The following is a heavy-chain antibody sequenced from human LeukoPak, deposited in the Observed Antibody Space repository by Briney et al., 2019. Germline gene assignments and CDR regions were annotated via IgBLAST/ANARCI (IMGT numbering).Heavy chain of an antibody. CDR3: ARGYTAMVSSLLDD. V-gene: IGHV1-69*15. J-gene: IGHJ4*02. D-gene: IGHD5-18*01. Sequence: ASVKLSCNASGATFTGYTNCLVRHAPGQGLELMGRIIPIFGIANYAPEFQSGVTITSEESTNTAYMELSNLTSEDTAVYYCARGYTAMVSSLLDDWGQGTLVTVSS. CDR1: GATFTGYT. CDR2: IIPIFGIA.